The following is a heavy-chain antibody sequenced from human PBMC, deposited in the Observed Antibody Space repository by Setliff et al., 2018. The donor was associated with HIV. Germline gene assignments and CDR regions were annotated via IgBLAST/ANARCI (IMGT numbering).Heavy chain of an antibody. CDR2: ISEYNGDT. V-gene: IGHV1-18*01. D-gene: IGHD2-2*02. J-gene: IGHJ4*02. Sequence: ASVKVSCKASGYTFTSYGISWVRQAPGQGLEWMGWISEYNGDTKYAQKLQGRVTVARDTSASTAYVELSSLRSEDTAVYYCARDLYDYWGQGTLVTVSS. CDR3: ARDLYDY. CDR1: GYTFTSYG.